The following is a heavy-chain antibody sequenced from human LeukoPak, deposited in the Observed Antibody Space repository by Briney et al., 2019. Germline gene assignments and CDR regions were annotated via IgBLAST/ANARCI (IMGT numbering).Heavy chain of an antibody. V-gene: IGHV3-15*01. Sequence: GGSLRLSCAASGLTFSNAWMSWVRQAPGKGLEWVGRIKSKTDGGTTDYAAPVKGRFTISRDDSKNTLYLQMNSLKTEDTAVYHCTFIDPYYFDYWGQGTLVTVSS. CDR2: IKSKTDGGTT. CDR3: TFIDPYYFDY. J-gene: IGHJ4*02. CDR1: GLTFSNAW.